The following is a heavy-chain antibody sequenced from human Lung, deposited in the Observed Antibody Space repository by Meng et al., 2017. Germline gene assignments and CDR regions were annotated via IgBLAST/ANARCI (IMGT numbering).Heavy chain of an antibody. D-gene: IGHD4-23*01. CDR1: GDSVNSGCYS. V-gene: IGHV4-61*01. CDR3: AAGGTVVNLGY. CDR2: VYFSGST. J-gene: IGHJ4*02. Sequence: QLRTAGPRLSRPSETPPLTGLVSGDSVNSGCYSCGCLRPPPGKGLQWIGYVYFSGSTNYNPSLKSRVTISLNKSKNQFFLKSNSVTAADTAVYYCAAGGTVVNLGYWGPGTLVTVSS.